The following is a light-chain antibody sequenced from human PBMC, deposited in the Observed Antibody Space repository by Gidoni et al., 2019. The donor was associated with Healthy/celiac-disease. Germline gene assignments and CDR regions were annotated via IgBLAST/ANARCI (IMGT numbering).Light chain of an antibody. CDR3: QQYGSSPRGVT. V-gene: IGKV3-20*01. J-gene: IGKJ3*01. CDR1: QSVSSSY. Sequence: EIVLTQSPGTLSLSPGERATRSCRARQSVSSSYLAWYQQKPGQAPRPLIYGASSRATGIPDRFSGSGSGTDFTLTISRLEPEDFAVYYCQQYGSSPRGVTFGPGTKVDIK. CDR2: GAS.